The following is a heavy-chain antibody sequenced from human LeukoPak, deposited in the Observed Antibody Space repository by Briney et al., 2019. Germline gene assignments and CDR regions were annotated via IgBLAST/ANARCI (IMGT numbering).Heavy chain of an antibody. CDR2: IMKDGSVI. Sequence: PGGSLRLSCAASGFTFSSHWMTWVRQAPGKGLEWVANIMKDGSVIHYVDSVKGRFTVSRDNARDSPYLQMNSLRVEDTAVYYCARLYLDSSIYDFWGQGTLVTVSS. CDR1: GFTFSSHW. D-gene: IGHD2-21*01. V-gene: IGHV3-7*01. CDR3: ARLYLDSSIYDF. J-gene: IGHJ4*02.